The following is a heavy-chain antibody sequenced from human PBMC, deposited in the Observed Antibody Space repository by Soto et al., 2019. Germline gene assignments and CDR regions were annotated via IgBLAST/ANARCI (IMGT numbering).Heavy chain of an antibody. Sequence: SGGSLRLSCAASGFTFSDFGMHWVRQAPGKGLEWVAVTSYDGSNRYYADSVKGRFTISRDNSMDTLYLQMNSLRTEDTAVYYCAKDRAAVGPHYFDYWGQGTLVTVSS. V-gene: IGHV3-30*18. D-gene: IGHD6-13*01. CDR1: GFTFSDFG. CDR2: TSYDGSNR. J-gene: IGHJ4*02. CDR3: AKDRAAVGPHYFDY.